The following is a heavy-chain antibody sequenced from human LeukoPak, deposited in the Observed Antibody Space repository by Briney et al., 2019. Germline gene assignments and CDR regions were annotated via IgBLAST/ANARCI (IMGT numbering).Heavy chain of an antibody. D-gene: IGHD1-1*01. V-gene: IGHV4-34*01. CDR1: GASFSGYY. J-gene: IGHJ6*02. Sequence: KASETLSLTCAVYGASFSGYYWSWVRQPPGKGLEWVGEINHSESTKYNPSLKSRVTISVDTSKNQFSLKLSSVTAADTAVYYCARDNWNDVSYYYYGMDVWGQGTTVTVSS. CDR3: ARDNWNDVSYYYYGMDV. CDR2: INHSEST.